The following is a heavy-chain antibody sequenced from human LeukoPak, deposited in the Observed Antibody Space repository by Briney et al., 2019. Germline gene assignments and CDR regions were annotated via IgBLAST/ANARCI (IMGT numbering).Heavy chain of an antibody. Sequence: PSETLSLTCAVYGGSFSGYYWRWIRQPPGKGLEWIGEINHSGSTNYNPSLKSRVTISVDTSKNQFSLKLSSVTAADTAVYYCAREPRRGRATMRVCWFDPWGQGTTVTVSS. J-gene: IGHJ5*01. D-gene: IGHD3-16*01. V-gene: IGHV4-34*01. CDR2: INHSGST. CDR3: AREPRRGRATMRVCWFDP. CDR1: GGSFSGYY.